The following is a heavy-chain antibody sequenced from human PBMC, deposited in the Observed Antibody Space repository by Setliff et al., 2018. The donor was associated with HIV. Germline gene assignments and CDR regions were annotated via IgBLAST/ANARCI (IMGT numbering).Heavy chain of an antibody. V-gene: IGHV1-69*05. CDR1: GGTFSNYG. CDR3: ARDFGGYCSSMSCPGLFDP. Sequence: SVKVSCKASGGTFSNYGMSWVRQAPGQGLEWMGGIIPISGTANYAQKFQGRVTITTDDSTSTAYMELSGLSSEDTAVYYCARDFGGYCSSMSCPGLFDPWGQGTLVTVSS. CDR2: IIPISGTA. D-gene: IGHD2-2*01. J-gene: IGHJ5*02.